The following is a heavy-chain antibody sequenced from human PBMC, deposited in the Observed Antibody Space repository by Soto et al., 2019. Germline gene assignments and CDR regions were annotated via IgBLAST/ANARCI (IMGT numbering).Heavy chain of an antibody. CDR3: ARWGSGYDAFDI. CDR2: IYYSGST. Sequence: HSETLSLTCTVSGGSISSSSYYWGWIRQPPGKGLEWIGSIYYSGSTYYNPSLKSRVTISVDTSKNQFSLKLSSVTAADTAVYYCARWGSGYDAFDIWGQGTMVTVSS. CDR1: GGSISSSSYY. D-gene: IGHD3-16*01. V-gene: IGHV4-39*01. J-gene: IGHJ3*02.